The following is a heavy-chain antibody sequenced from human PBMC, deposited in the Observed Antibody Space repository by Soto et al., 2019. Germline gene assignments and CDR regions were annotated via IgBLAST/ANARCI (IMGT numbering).Heavy chain of an antibody. V-gene: IGHV1-18*01. CDR2: ITTYAGNT. CDR1: GYTFTSNG. J-gene: IGHJ4*02. CDR3: EMEYCSSTSCYRDY. Sequence: GASVKVSCKASGYTFTSNGINWVRQAPGQGLEWMRWITTYAGNTNHAQKFQGRVTMTTDTTTSTAYMEFSSLNPDDPAVYYCEMEYCSSTSCYRDYWGQGTLVTVSS. D-gene: IGHD2-2*02.